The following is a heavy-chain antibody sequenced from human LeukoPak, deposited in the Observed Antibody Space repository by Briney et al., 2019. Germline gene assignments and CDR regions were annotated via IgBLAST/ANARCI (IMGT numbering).Heavy chain of an antibody. J-gene: IGHJ4*02. CDR2: IYYSGST. CDR3: ARPKRGYGGYGGYFDY. D-gene: IGHD4-17*01. CDR1: GGSISSSSYY. V-gene: IGHV4-39*01. Sequence: SETLSLTCTVSGGSISSSSYYWGWIRQPPGKGLEWIGSIYYSGSTYYNPSLKSRVTISVDTSKNQFSLKLSSVTAADTAVYYCARPKRGYGGYGGYFDYWGQGTLVTVSS.